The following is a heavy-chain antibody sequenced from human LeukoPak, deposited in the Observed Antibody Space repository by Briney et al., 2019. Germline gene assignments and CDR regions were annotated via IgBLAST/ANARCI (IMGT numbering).Heavy chain of an antibody. D-gene: IGHD3-10*01. V-gene: IGHV4-59*01. CDR1: GGSISSYY. CDR2: IYHTGST. J-gene: IGHJ3*02. Sequence: SETLSLTCTVSGGSISSYYWSWIRQSPGKGLEWIGYIYHTGSTNYNPSLKSRVTISLDTSKKQFSLKLTSVTAADTAVYYCARLDEYGSGSDWTTPFDCFDIWGQGTLVSVSS. CDR3: ARLDEYGSGSDWTTPFDCFDI.